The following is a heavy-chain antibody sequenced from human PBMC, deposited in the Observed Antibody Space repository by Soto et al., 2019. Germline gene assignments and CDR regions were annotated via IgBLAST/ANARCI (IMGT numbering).Heavy chain of an antibody. CDR3: AAGFGGVITTFDY. D-gene: IGHD3-16*02. CDR1: GFTFSSYG. J-gene: IGHJ4*02. CDR2: IWYDGSNK. Sequence: GGSLRLSCAASGFTFSSYGMHWVRQAPGKGLEWVAVIWYDGSNKYYADSVKGRFTISRDNSKNTLYLQMNSLRAEDTAVYYCAAGFGGVITTFDYWGQGTLVTVSS. V-gene: IGHV3-33*01.